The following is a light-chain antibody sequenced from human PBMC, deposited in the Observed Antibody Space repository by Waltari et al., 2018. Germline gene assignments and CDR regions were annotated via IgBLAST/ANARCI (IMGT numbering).Light chain of an antibody. Sequence: SSELTQDPAVSVALGQTVRITCQGDSLRSYYASWYQQKPGQAPVLVIYGKNNRPSGIPDRFSGSSSGNTASLTITGAQAEYEADYYCNSRDSSGNHLGVVFGGGTKLTVL. CDR3: NSRDSSGNHLGVV. J-gene: IGLJ2*01. V-gene: IGLV3-19*01. CDR1: SLRSYY. CDR2: GKN.